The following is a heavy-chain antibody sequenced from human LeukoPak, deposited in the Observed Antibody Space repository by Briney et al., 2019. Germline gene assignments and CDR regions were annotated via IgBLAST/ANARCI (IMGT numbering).Heavy chain of an antibody. J-gene: IGHJ4*02. CDR1: GFTFSTNA. CDR2: ISGSGASI. V-gene: IGHV3-23*01. Sequence: GGSLRLSCLTSGFTFSTNAMSWVRQAPGKGLEWISGISGSGASIYYADSVTGRLTISRDNSRNTLYLQMNSLRGDDTAVYYCAKDVGKWESLHFFDYWGQGTLVTVSS. D-gene: IGHD1-26*01. CDR3: AKDVGKWESLHFFDY.